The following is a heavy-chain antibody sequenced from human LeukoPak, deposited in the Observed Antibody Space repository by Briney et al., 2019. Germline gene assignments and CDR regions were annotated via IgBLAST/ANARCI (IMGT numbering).Heavy chain of an antibody. V-gene: IGHV1-18*01. D-gene: IGHD5-24*01. Sequence: ASVKVSCKASGYTFTSYGISWVRQAPGQGREWMGWISVYNGNTNYAQKLQGRVTMTTDTSTSTAYMELRSLRSDDTAVYYCARILGDGYNLHWSDPWGQGTLVTVSS. J-gene: IGHJ5*02. CDR1: GYTFTSYG. CDR3: ARILGDGYNLHWSDP. CDR2: ISVYNGNT.